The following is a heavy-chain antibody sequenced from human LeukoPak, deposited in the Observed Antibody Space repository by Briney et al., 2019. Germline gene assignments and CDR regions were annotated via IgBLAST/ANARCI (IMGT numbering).Heavy chain of an antibody. Sequence: PGGSLRLSCAASGFTFSNAWMHWVRQAPGKGLEWVGHIKSKSDGRTTDYAAPVKGRFTISRDDSKNTLYLQMNSLKTEDTAVYHCATEYCTSTSCYNYFQDWGQGTLVTVAS. CDR2: IKSKSDGRTT. V-gene: IGHV3-15*01. CDR3: ATEYCTSTSCYNYFQD. CDR1: GFTFSNAW. D-gene: IGHD2-2*02. J-gene: IGHJ1*01.